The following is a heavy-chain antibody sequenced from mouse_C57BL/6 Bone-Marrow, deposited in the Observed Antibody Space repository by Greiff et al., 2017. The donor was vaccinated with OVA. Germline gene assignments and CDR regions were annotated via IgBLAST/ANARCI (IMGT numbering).Heavy chain of an antibody. CDR2: ISSGSSTI. Sequence: EVHLVESGGGLVKPGGSLKLSCAASGFTFSDYGMHWVRQAPEKGLEWVAYISSGSSTIYYADTVKGRFTISRDNAKNTLVLQMTSLRSEDTAMYYCARDYDYSAWFAYWGQGTLVTVSA. CDR3: ARDYDYSAWFAY. J-gene: IGHJ3*01. CDR1: GFTFSDYG. V-gene: IGHV5-17*01. D-gene: IGHD2-4*01.